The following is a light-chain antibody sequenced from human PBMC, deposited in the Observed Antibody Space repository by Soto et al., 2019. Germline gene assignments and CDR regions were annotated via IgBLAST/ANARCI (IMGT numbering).Light chain of an antibody. V-gene: IGKV3-15*01. Sequence: EIVMTQSLATLSVSPGERATLSCRASQSVSSNLAWYQQKPGQAPMLLIYGASTRATGIPARFSGSGSGTEFTLTISSLQSEDFAVYYCQQYNNWPLTFGGGTKVELK. CDR2: GAS. CDR3: QQYNNWPLT. J-gene: IGKJ4*01. CDR1: QSVSSN.